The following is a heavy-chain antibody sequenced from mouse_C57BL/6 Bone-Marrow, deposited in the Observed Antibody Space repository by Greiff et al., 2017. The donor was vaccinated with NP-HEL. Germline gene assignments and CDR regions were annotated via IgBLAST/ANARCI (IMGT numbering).Heavy chain of an antibody. J-gene: IGHJ3*01. CDR1: GYTFTSYW. Sequence: VQLQQPGAELVRPGSSVKLSCKASGYTFTSYWMHWVKQRPIQGLEWIGNIDPSDSDTHYNQKFKDKATLTVDKSSSTAYMQLSSLTSEDSAVYYCARGGAWFAYWGQGTLVTVSA. CDR3: ARGGAWFAY. V-gene: IGHV1-52*01. CDR2: IDPSDSDT.